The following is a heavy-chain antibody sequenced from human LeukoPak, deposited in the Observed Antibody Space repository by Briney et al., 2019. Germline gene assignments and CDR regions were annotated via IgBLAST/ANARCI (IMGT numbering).Heavy chain of an antibody. V-gene: IGHV1-2*02. Sequence: ASVKVSCKSSGYTFNGYYMHWVRQAPGQGLEWMGWINPNSGGTNYAQNFQGRVTITRDTSIRTAYMELNRLRSDDTALYYCARYRLSDAFDIWGQGTMVIVSS. J-gene: IGHJ3*02. CDR1: GYTFNGYY. D-gene: IGHD1-26*01. CDR3: ARYRLSDAFDI. CDR2: INPNSGGT.